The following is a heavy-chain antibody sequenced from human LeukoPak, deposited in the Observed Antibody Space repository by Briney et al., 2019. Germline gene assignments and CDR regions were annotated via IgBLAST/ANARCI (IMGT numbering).Heavy chain of an antibody. CDR3: ARDGISGSYL. D-gene: IGHD1-26*01. J-gene: IGHJ4*02. CDR2: IYHNGST. Sequence: SETLSLTCSVSGDSISNSYWSWIRQPPGKRLEWIGYIYHNGSTTYNPSLRSRVTISVDPSKTHFSLSLIPVTAADTAVYYCARDGISGSYLWGQGTLVTVSS. CDR1: GDSISNSY. V-gene: IGHV4-59*01.